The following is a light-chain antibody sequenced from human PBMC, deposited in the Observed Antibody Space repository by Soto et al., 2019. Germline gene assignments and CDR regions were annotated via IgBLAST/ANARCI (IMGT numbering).Light chain of an antibody. J-gene: IGKJ4*01. CDR2: AAS. Sequence: DIHMTQSPFSLSASVCDRVTITCRASQSISRDLNWYQQKPGKAPNLLIYAASTLESGVPSRFSGSGSGTDFTLTISSLQLEDFATYYCQQNYSTPLAFGGGTKVDIK. CDR3: QQNYSTPLA. CDR1: QSISRD. V-gene: IGKV1-39*01.